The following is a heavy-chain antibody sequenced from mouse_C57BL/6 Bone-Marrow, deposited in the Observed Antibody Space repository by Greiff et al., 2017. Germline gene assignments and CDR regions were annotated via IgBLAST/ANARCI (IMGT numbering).Heavy chain of an antibody. CDR1: GFTFSSYA. CDR3: TKDPYSNYPNYAMDY. Sequence: EVQLQESGEGLVKPGGSLKLSCAASGFTFSSYAMSWVRQTPGQRLEWVAYISRGGDYIYYADTVKGRFTISIDNARNTLYLQMSRLKSEDTAVYYGTKDPYSNYPNYAMDYWGQGTSVTVSS. D-gene: IGHD2-5*01. J-gene: IGHJ4*01. CDR2: ISRGGDYI. V-gene: IGHV5-9-1*02.